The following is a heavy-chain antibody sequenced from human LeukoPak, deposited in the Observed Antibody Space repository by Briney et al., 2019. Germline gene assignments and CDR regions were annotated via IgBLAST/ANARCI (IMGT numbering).Heavy chain of an antibody. V-gene: IGHV1-8*01. Sequence: ASVKVSCKASGYTVTRYDINWVRQATGQGLEWMGWMNPNSGNTGYAQKFQGRVTMTRNTSISTAYMELSSLRSEDTAVYYCARGRIAVAETFDYWGQGTLVTVSS. CDR1: GYTVTRYD. D-gene: IGHD6-19*01. CDR3: ARGRIAVAETFDY. CDR2: MNPNSGNT. J-gene: IGHJ4*02.